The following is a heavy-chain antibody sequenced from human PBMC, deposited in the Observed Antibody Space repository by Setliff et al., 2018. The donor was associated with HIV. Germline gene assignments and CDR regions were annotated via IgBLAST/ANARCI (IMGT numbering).Heavy chain of an antibody. CDR1: GGSISSSSYY. Sequence: PSETLSLTCTVSGGSISSSSYYWGWIRQPPGKGLEWIGSIYYSGSTYYNPSLKSRVTITLDTSKNQFSLKVTSLTAADTAEYYCAREVGYFDFWGRGTLVTVSS. D-gene: IGHD1-26*01. J-gene: IGHJ2*01. CDR3: AREVGYFDF. CDR2: IYYSGST. V-gene: IGHV4-39*07.